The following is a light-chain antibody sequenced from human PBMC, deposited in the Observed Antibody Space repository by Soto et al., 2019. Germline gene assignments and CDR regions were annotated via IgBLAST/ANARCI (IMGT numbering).Light chain of an antibody. J-gene: IGKJ4*01. V-gene: IGKV1-39*01. CDR3: QQLESYPST. Sequence: DIQMTQSPSSLSASVGDRVTITCRASQSISSYLNWYQQKPGKAPKLLIYAASTLQSGVPSRFSGSGSGTGFTLTISSLQPEDFATYYCQQLESYPSTFGGGTKVDIK. CDR1: QSISSY. CDR2: AAS.